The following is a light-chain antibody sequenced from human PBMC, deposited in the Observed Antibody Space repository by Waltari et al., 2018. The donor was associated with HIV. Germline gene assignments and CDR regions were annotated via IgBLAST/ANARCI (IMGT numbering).Light chain of an antibody. J-gene: IGLJ3*02. Sequence: SYELTQPPSVSVSPGQTVRITCSGDGLPRQYAYWYQQKPGQAPGLVIYKDTERPSEIPVRFSGYSSGTIVILTTSGVQAEDEADYYCRSTDGSAKWVFGGGTKLTVL. CDR1: GLPRQY. CDR2: KDT. CDR3: RSTDGSAKWV. V-gene: IGLV3-25*03.